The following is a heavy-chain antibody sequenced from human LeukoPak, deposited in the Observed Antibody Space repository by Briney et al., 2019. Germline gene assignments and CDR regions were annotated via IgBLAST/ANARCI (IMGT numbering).Heavy chain of an antibody. V-gene: IGHV1-2*02. CDR2: INPNSDGT. Sequence: ASVKVSCKASGYTFTAYYIHWVRQAPGQGLEWMGWINPNSDGTNYAQKFQGRVTVTRDTSINTAYMELIRLRSLDTDVYYCASAPIYYYDSSGYYIDYWGQGTLVTVFS. J-gene: IGHJ4*02. CDR1: GYTFTAYY. CDR3: ASAPIYYYDSSGYYIDY. D-gene: IGHD3-22*01.